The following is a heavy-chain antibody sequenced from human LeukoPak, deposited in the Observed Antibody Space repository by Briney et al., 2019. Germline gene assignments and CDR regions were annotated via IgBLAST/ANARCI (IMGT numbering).Heavy chain of an antibody. CDR2: IYCSGST. Sequence: SETLSLTCTVSGGSISSSSYHWGWIRQPPGKGLEWIGSIYCSGSTYYNPSLKSRVTISVDTSKNQFSLKLSSVTAAATAVYYCARTRPHCSGGSCYPLLDYWGQGTLVTVSS. V-gene: IGHV4-39*07. CDR3: ARTRPHCSGGSCYPLLDY. CDR1: GGSISSSSYH. J-gene: IGHJ4*02. D-gene: IGHD2-15*01.